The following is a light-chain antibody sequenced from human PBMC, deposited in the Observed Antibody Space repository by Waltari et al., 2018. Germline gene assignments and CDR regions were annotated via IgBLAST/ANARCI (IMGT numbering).Light chain of an antibody. CDR1: SSDIGAFDY. CDR3: SSYTTLATVI. Sequence: QSALTQPASVSGSPGQSITISCAGTSSDIGAFDYVSWYQKYPGKAPKLLIFEISNRPSGVSNRFSASKSGNTASLTISGLQAEDEAYYYCSSYTTLATVIFGEGTRLTVL. J-gene: IGLJ2*01. V-gene: IGLV2-14*01. CDR2: EIS.